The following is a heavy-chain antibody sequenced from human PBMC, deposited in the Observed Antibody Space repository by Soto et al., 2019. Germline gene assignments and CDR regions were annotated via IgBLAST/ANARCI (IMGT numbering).Heavy chain of an antibody. Sequence: SETLSLTCTVSGGSISSGDYYWSWIRQPPGKGLEWIGYIYYSGSTYYNPSLKSRVTISVDTSKNQFSLKLSSVTAADTAVYYCAGGYSYGWYYFDYWGQGTLVTVSS. V-gene: IGHV4-30-4*01. CDR1: GGSISSGDYY. CDR2: IYYSGST. CDR3: AGGYSYGWYYFDY. D-gene: IGHD5-18*01. J-gene: IGHJ4*02.